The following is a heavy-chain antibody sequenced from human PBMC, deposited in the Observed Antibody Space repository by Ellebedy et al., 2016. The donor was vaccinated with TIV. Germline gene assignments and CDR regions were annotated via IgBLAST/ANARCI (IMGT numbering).Heavy chain of an antibody. CDR1: GFTFSSYA. CDR2: ISGSGGST. V-gene: IGHV3-23*01. J-gene: IGHJ4*02. CDR3: ARGTTVTTKGPLDY. Sequence: GESLKISCAASGFTFSSYAMSWVRQSPGKGLEWVSAISGSGGSTYYADSVKGRFTISRDNSKNTLYLQMNSLRAEDTAVYYCARGTTVTTKGPLDYWGQGTLVTVSS. D-gene: IGHD4-17*01.